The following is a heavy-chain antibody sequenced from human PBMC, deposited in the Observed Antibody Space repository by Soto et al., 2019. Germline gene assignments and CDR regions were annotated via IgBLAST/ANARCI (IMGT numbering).Heavy chain of an antibody. J-gene: IGHJ4*02. V-gene: IGHV1-18*01. Sequence: GASVKVSWKAAGYTFTSYGISWGRQTPGQGLEWMGWISAYNGNTNYAQKLQGRVTMTTDTSTSTAYMELRSLRSDDTAVYYCARNIAVVPAANYDDYWGQGTLVTVSS. D-gene: IGHD2-2*01. CDR3: ARNIAVVPAANYDDY. CDR2: ISAYNGNT. CDR1: GYTFTSYG.